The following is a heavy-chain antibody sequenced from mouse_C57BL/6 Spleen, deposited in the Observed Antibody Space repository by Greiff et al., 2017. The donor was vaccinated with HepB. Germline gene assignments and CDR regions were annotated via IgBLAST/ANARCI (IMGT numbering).Heavy chain of an antibody. J-gene: IGHJ2*01. Sequence: VQLQQSGAELARPGASVKMSCKASGYTFTSYTMHWVKQRPGQGLEWIGYINPSSGYTKYNQKFKDKATLTADKSSSTAYMQLSSLTSEDSAVYYCARTVSTTVVAAGDYWGQGTTLTVSS. D-gene: IGHD1-1*01. CDR1: GYTFTSYT. CDR2: INPSSGYT. CDR3: ARTVSTTVVAAGDY. V-gene: IGHV1-4*01.